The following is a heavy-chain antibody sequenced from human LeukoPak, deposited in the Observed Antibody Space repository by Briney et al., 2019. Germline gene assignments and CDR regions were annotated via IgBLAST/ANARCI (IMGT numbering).Heavy chain of an antibody. J-gene: IGHJ4*02. CDR3: ARGDSSSWWYYFDY. V-gene: IGHV4-59*01. D-gene: IGHD6-13*01. Sequence: SETLSLTCTVSGGSISSYYWSWIRQPPGKGLEWIGYIYYSGSTNYNPSLKSRVTISVDTSKNQFSLKVSSVTAADTAVYYCARGDSSSWWYYFDYWGQGTLVTVSS. CDR1: GGSISSYY. CDR2: IYYSGST.